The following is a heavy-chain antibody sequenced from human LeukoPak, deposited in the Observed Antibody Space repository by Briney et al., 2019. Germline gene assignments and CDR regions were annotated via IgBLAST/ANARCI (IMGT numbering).Heavy chain of an antibody. V-gene: IGHV4-59*01. CDR2: IYYRGST. CDR1: GGSISPYF. D-gene: IGHD2-15*01. Sequence: KPSETLSLTCTVSGGSISPYFWSWIRQPPGKGLEWIGYIYYRGSTNYNPSLKSRVTISLDTSKDQFSLKLSSVTAADTAVYYCASTGYCIGGSCYSNYFDHWGQGTLVTVSS. J-gene: IGHJ4*02. CDR3: ASTGYCIGGSCYSNYFDH.